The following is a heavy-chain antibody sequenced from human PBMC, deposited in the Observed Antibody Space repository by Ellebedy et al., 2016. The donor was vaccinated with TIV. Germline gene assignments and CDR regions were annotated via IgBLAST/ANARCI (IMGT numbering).Heavy chain of an antibody. D-gene: IGHD3-16*01. V-gene: IGHV4-59*01. Sequence: SETLSLXXNVSGAAISDYYWSWIRQPPGKGLEWIGYIYYTATPVYNPSLKSRVTISADTSKNHFSLKLRSVTAADTAVYYCARWGPDGGFDHWGQGTLVTVSS. CDR1: GAAISDYY. CDR3: ARWGPDGGFDH. J-gene: IGHJ4*02. CDR2: IYYTATP.